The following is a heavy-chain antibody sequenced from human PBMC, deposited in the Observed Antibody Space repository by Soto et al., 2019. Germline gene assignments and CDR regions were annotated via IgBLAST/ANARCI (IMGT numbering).Heavy chain of an antibody. V-gene: IGHV3-23*01. CDR1: GFTFSSYA. Sequence: GGSLRLSCAASGFTFSSYAMSWVRQAPGKGLEWVSAISGSGGSTYYADSVKGRFTISRDNSKNTLYLQMNSLRAEDTAVYYCAKDSPYSSSWWSVSTFDYWGQGTLVTVSS. J-gene: IGHJ4*02. CDR3: AKDSPYSSSWWSVSTFDY. CDR2: ISGSGGST. D-gene: IGHD6-13*01.